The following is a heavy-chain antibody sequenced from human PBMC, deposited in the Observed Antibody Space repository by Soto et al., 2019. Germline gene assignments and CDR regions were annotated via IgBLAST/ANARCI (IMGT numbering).Heavy chain of an antibody. D-gene: IGHD6-13*01. V-gene: IGHV3-23*01. CDR2: ISGSGGST. Sequence: GGSLRLACAASGFTFSSYAMSWVRQAPGKGLEWVSAISGSGGSTYYADSVKGRFTISRDNSKNTLYLQMNSLRAEDTAVYYCAKDRLRAAAGLKYYHYGMDVWGQGTTVTVSS. J-gene: IGHJ6*02. CDR3: AKDRLRAAAGLKYYHYGMDV. CDR1: GFTFSSYA.